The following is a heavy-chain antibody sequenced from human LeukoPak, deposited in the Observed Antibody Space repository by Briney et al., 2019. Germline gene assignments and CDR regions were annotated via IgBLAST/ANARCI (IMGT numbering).Heavy chain of an antibody. CDR1: GYTFTSYY. CDR2: INPSGGST. CDR3: ARDREPITSFDP. D-gene: IGHD5-24*01. V-gene: IGHV1-46*01. J-gene: IGHJ5*02. Sequence: GASVKVSCKASGYTFTSYYMHWVRQAPGQGLEWMGIINPSGGSTSYARKFQGRVTMTRDTSTSTVYMELSSLRSEDTAVYYCARDREPITSFDPWGQGTLVTVSS.